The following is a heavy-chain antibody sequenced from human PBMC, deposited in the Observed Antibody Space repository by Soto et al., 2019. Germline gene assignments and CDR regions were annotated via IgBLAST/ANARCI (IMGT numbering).Heavy chain of an antibody. CDR3: ARDTIFGVVIPDAFDI. J-gene: IGHJ3*02. Sequence: GGSLRLSCAASGFTFSDYYMSWIRQAPGKGLEWVSYISSSGSTIYYADSVKGRFTISRDNAKNSLYLQMNSLRAEDTAVYYCARDTIFGVVIPDAFDIWGQGTMVTVSS. V-gene: IGHV3-11*01. CDR2: ISSSGSTI. D-gene: IGHD3-3*01. CDR1: GFTFSDYY.